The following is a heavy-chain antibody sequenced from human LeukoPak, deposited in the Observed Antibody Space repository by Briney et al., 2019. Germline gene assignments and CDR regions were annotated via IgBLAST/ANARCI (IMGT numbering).Heavy chain of an antibody. CDR3: ARSAYYYDSRGYHNYYHYGMDV. V-gene: IGHV3-30*03. D-gene: IGHD3-22*01. CDR2: ISDDGSNK. Sequence: SGGSLRLSCAASGFTFSTYGMHWVRQAPGKGLEWVAVISDDGSNKYYADSVKGRFTISRDNPKNTLYLQMNSLRAEDTAVYYCARSAYYYDSRGYHNYYHYGMDVWGQGTTVTVSS. CDR1: GFTFSTYG. J-gene: IGHJ6*02.